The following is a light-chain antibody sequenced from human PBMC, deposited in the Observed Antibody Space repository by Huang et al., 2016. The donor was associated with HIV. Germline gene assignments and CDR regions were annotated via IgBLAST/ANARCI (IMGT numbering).Light chain of an antibody. CDR3: QQYNNWPPVT. CDR1: QSVSYN. Sequence: EIVMTQSPATLSVSPGERATLSCRASQSVSYNLAWYQQKPGQAPRRLIYAASTRATGIPARFSGSGSGTEFTLTISSLQSEDFAVYYCQQYNNWPPVTFGGGTKVEIK. J-gene: IGKJ4*01. CDR2: AAS. V-gene: IGKV3-15*01.